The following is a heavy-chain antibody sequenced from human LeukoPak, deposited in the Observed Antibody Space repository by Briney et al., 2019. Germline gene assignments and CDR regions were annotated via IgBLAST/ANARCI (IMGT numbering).Heavy chain of an antibody. V-gene: IGHV1-2*02. CDR3: ARDDYADYPIRADV. D-gene: IGHD4-17*01. J-gene: IGHJ3*01. CDR2: INPNSGGT. CDR1: GYTFTGYY. Sequence: ASVKVSCKASGYTFTGYYMHWVRQAPGQGLEWMGWINPNSGGTNYAQKFQGRVTMTRDTSIRTAYMELTRLRSDDTAVYYCARDDYADYPIRADVWGQGTMVTVSS.